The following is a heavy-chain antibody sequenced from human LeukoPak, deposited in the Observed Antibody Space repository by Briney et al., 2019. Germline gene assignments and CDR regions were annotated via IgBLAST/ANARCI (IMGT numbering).Heavy chain of an antibody. CDR1: GYSFTSYW. J-gene: IGHJ3*02. CDR3: ASAQVGGNGAFDI. CDR2: IYPGDSDI. V-gene: IGHV5-51*01. Sequence: GESLKISCKGSGYSFTSYWIGWVRQMPGKGLEWMGIIYPGDSDIRYRPSFQGQVTISADKSISTAYLQWSSLKASDTAMYYRASAQVGGNGAFDIWGQGTMVTVSS. D-gene: IGHD1-26*01.